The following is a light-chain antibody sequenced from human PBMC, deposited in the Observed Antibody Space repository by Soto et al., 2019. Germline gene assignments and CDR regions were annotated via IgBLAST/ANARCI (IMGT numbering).Light chain of an antibody. V-gene: IGLV2-14*01. J-gene: IGLJ1*01. CDR2: DVT. Sequence: QSALTQPASVSGSPGQSITISCTGTSRDVGAYNYVSWYQQHPGKAPKLMVYDVTNRRSGVSDRFSGSKSGNTASLTISGLQAEDEADYFCSSHSNITPYVFGTGTKVTVL. CDR1: SRDVGAYNY. CDR3: SSHSNITPYV.